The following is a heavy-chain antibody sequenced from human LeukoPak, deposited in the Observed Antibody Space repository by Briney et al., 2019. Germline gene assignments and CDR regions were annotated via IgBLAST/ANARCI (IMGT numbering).Heavy chain of an antibody. J-gene: IGHJ4*02. CDR1: GYTFTSYD. CDR3: ATQRDHSTYYFDY. Sequence: GASVKVSCKASGYTFTSYDINWVRQATGKGLEWMGLVDPEDGETIYAEKFQGRVTITAGTSTDTAYMELSSLRSADTAVYYCATQRDHSTYYFDYWGQGTLVTVSS. D-gene: IGHD4-11*01. CDR2: VDPEDGET. V-gene: IGHV1-69-2*01.